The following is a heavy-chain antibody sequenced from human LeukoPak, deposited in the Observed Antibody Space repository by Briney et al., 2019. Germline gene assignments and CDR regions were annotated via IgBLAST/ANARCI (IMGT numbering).Heavy chain of an antibody. D-gene: IGHD4-23*01. CDR3: VIDARGGNSYYFDY. J-gene: IGHJ4*02. CDR2: IYHVGTT. Sequence: SETLSLTCTVSGYSINNGYYWGWFRQPPGKGLEWIGSIYHVGTTSYNPSLKSRVTISVDTSKNHFSLKLNSVTAADTAVYYCVIDARGGNSYYFDYWGQGTLVTVSS. CDR1: GYSINNGYY. V-gene: IGHV4-38-2*02.